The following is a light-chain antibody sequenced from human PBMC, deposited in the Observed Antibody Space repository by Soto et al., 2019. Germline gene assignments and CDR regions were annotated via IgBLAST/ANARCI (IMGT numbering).Light chain of an antibody. CDR1: SSHIGAGYD. V-gene: IGLV1-40*01. CDR2: GNN. CDR3: QSFDSSLSGVV. Sequence: QSVLTQPPSVSGAPGQRVTISCTGSSSHIGAGYDVHWYQQLPGTAPKLLIYGNNNRPSGVPDRFSGSKSDTSASLAITGLQAEDEADYYCQSFDSSLSGVVFCGGTKLTVL. J-gene: IGLJ2*01.